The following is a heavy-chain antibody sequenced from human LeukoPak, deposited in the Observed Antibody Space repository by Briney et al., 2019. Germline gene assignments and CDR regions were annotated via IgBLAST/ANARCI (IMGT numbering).Heavy chain of an antibody. V-gene: IGHV3-23*01. J-gene: IGHJ5*02. CDR2: IRSNGGDT. Sequence: GGSLRLSCAASGFTFREYSMSWVRQAPGKGLEWVSNIRSNGGDTYYTDSVKGRFTISRDNSKNTLYLEMNSLRAGDTAVYYCAKGGYTTWFDPWGQGTLITVSS. CDR3: AKGGYTTWFDP. CDR1: GFTFREYS. D-gene: IGHD2-15*01.